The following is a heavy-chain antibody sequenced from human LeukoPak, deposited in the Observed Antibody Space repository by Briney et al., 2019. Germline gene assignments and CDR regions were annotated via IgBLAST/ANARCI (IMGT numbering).Heavy chain of an antibody. CDR3: AKRITVSAGYYLDS. CDR2: VSGGGAYT. CDR1: GFSFSSFA. D-gene: IGHD2-8*01. V-gene: IGHV3-23*01. J-gene: IGHJ4*02. Sequence: GGSLTLSCVGSGFSFSSFAMSWVGQAPGKGLEWVSTVSGGGAYTNCADSVKGRFTVSRDDSKSMHFLQMNSLRPEDTALYFCAKRITVSAGYYLDSWGQGTLVTVSS.